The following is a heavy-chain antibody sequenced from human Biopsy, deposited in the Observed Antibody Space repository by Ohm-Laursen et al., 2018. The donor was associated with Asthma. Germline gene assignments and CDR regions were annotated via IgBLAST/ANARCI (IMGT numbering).Heavy chain of an antibody. CDR3: AKRRGYSDLADFDH. V-gene: IGHV3-30*18. D-gene: IGHD3-3*01. J-gene: IGHJ4*02. Sequence: SLRLSCSASGFVFRSYAMHWVRQAPGQGLEWVAVVSHDGGVVHYVDSMKGRFTISRDNAKSTLYLQMNRLRTDDTAVYFCAKRRGYSDLADFDHWGQGTLVTVSS. CDR2: VSHDGGVV. CDR1: GFVFRSYA.